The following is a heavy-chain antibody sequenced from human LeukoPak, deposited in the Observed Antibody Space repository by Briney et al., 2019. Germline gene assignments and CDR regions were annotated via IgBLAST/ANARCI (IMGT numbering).Heavy chain of an antibody. CDR2: ISYDGSNK. D-gene: IGHD4-23*01. CDR3: ARDLSGGNSGAFDI. CDR1: GFTFSSYG. V-gene: IGHV3-30*03. J-gene: IGHJ3*02. Sequence: GGSLRLSCAASGFTFSSYGMHWVRQAPGKGLEWVAVISYDGSNKYYADSVKGRFTISRDNSKNTLYLQMNSLRAEDTAVYYCARDLSGGNSGAFDIWGQGTMVTVPS.